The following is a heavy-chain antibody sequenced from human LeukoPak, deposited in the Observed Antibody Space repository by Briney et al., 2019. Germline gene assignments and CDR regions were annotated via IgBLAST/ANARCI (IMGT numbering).Heavy chain of an antibody. V-gene: IGHV4-34*01. D-gene: IGHD6-13*01. J-gene: IGHJ4*02. CDR1: GFTFSSYA. CDR2: IKHSGIT. CDR3: ARKSVETAGRKPYDY. Sequence: GSLRLSCAASGFTFSSYAMSWIRQSPGKGLEWIGEIKHSGITNYNPSLKSRLTLSVDTSKTQFSLKLISVTAADTAVYYCARKSVETAGRKPYDYWSQGTLVTVSS.